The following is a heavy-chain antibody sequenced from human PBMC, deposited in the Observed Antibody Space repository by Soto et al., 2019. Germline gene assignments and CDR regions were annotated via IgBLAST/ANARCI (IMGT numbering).Heavy chain of an antibody. CDR2: ISAYNGNT. V-gene: IGHV1-18*01. J-gene: IGHJ3*02. D-gene: IGHD3-10*01. CDR3: ARRGQEFGALVFRYYGSGSYFDI. CDR1: GYTFTSYG. Sequence: ASVTVSCKASGYTFTSYGISWVRQAPGQGLEWMGWISAYNGNTNYAQKLQGRVTMTTDTSTSTAYMELRSLRSDVTAVYYCARRGQEFGALVFRYYGSGSYFDIWGQGTMVTVSS.